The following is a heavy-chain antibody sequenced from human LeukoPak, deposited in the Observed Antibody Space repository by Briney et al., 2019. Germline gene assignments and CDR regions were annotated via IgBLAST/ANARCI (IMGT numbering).Heavy chain of an antibody. V-gene: IGHV4-39*01. CDR3: ARHEYSGSYYGLSWFDP. J-gene: IGHJ5*02. Sequence: PSETLSLTCTVSGGSISSSGYYWGWIRQPPGKGLEWIASIYYSGSTYYNPSLKSRVTISVDTTKNQLSLKLSSLTAADTAVYYCARHEYSGSYYGLSWFDPWGQGTLVTVSS. D-gene: IGHD1-26*01. CDR2: IYYSGST. CDR1: GGSISSSGYY.